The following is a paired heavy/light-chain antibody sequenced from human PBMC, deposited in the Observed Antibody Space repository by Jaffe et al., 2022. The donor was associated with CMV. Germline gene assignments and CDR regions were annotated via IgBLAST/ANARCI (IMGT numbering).Heavy chain of an antibody. CDR3: ARQDHYFDY. CDR1: GYDFTNYW. V-gene: IGHV5-51*01. J-gene: IGHJ4*02. Sequence: EVQLVQSGAEVKKPGESLKISCKGSGYDFTNYWIGWVRQMPGKGLEWMGLIYPSDSGTRYSPSFEGQVTFSVDKSISTAYLQWNSLKASDTAMYYCARQDHYFDYWGQGSLVTVSS. CDR2: IYPSDSGT.
Light chain of an antibody. CDR3: QQRYNWPALS. Sequence: EIVLTQSPATLSLSAGERATLSCRASQSVDKFLAWYQQKPGQAPRLLIYGASRRATGIPARFSGSGSGTDFTLIISSLEPEDSAVYYCQQRYNWPALSFGGGTKVEIE. CDR2: GAS. V-gene: IGKV3-11*01. J-gene: IGKJ4*01. CDR1: QSVDKF.